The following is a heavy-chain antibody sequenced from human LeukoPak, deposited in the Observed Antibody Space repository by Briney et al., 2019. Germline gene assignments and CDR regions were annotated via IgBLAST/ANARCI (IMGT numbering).Heavy chain of an antibody. J-gene: IGHJ4*02. D-gene: IGHD4-17*01. CDR1: GGSISSHY. CDR2: IYYSGST. CDR3: ARVSHYGAKDRHYFDY. V-gene: IGHV4-59*11. Sequence: PSETLSLTCTVSGGSISSHYWSWIRQPPGKGLEWIGYIYYSGSTNYNPSLKSRVTISVDTSKNQFSLKLSSVTAADTAVYYCARVSHYGAKDRHYFDYWGQGTLVTVSS.